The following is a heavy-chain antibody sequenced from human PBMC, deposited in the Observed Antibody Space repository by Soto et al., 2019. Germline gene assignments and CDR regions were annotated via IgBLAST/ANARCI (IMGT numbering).Heavy chain of an antibody. CDR2: INSDGSTT. CDR3: ARAWTVVAPFDY. D-gene: IGHD2-2*01. V-gene: IGHV3-74*01. Sequence: GGSLRLSCAASGFTLSSYWMHWVRQAPGKGLVWVSRINSDGSTTTYADSVKGRFTISRDNAKNTLYLQMNSLRAEGTAVYYCARAWTVVAPFDYWGQGTLVTVSS. CDR1: GFTLSSYW. J-gene: IGHJ4*02.